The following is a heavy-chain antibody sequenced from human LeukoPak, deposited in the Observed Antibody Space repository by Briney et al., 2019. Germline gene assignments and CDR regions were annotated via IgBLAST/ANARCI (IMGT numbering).Heavy chain of an antibody. CDR3: ARDFGGYYGSGSYSIFDY. CDR1: GYTFTSYY. Sequence: ASVKVSCKASGYTFTSYYMHWVRQAPGQGLEWMGIINPSGGRTSYAQKFQGRVTMTRDTSTSTVYMELSSLRSEDTAVYYCARDFGGYYGSGSYSIFDYWGQGTLVTVSS. D-gene: IGHD3-10*01. J-gene: IGHJ4*02. CDR2: INPSGGRT. V-gene: IGHV1-46*01.